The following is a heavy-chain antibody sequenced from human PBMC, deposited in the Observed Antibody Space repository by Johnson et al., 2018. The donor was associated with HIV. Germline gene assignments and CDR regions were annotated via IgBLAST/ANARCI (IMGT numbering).Heavy chain of an antibody. CDR1: GITFSSYG. D-gene: IGHD2-8*01. Sequence: VQLVESGGGVVQPGRSLRLSCEASGITFSSYGMNWVRQAPGKGLEWVAVIWYDGSNKYYADSVKGRFTISRANSKNTLYLQMNSLGAEDTAVYYCAKDGGKWSYSFDVWGQGTMVSVSS. J-gene: IGHJ3*01. V-gene: IGHV3-33*06. CDR2: IWYDGSNK. CDR3: AKDGGKWSYSFDV.